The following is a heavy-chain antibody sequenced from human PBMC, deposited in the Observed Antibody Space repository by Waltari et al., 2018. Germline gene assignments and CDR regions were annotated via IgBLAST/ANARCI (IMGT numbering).Heavy chain of an antibody. J-gene: IGHJ6*03. Sequence: VQLQESGPGLVKPSATLSLTCTVSGGSISTYYWSWIRQPAGKGLEWIGRIYATGSTNYNPSLKSRVTMSVDTSKNQFSLKLSSVTAADTAVYYCARPPYNNIYFYYYMDVWGKGTTVTVSS. CDR1: GGSISTYY. D-gene: IGHD3-10*01. V-gene: IGHV4-4*07. CDR2: IYATGST. CDR3: ARPPYNNIYFYYYMDV.